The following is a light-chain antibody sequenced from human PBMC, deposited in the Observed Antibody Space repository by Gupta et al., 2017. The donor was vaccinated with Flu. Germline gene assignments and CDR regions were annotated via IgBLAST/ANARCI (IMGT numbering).Light chain of an antibody. CDR2: AAS. J-gene: IGKJ5*01. Sequence: DIQMTLSPSSLCASVGDRVTITCRASQSIGVYLNWYQQKPTKAPKLLIYAASNLQGGVPSRFSGGGSGTDFSLTISSLQPEDFATYFCQQTYRAPDSFGQGTRLEIK. V-gene: IGKV1-39*01. CDR1: QSIGVY. CDR3: QQTYRAPDS.